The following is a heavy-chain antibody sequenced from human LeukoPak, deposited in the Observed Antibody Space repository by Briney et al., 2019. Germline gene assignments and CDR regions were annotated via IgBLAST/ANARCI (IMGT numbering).Heavy chain of an antibody. Sequence: ASVKVSCKASGYTFTGYYMHWVRQAPGQGLEWMGWINLNSGGTNYAQKFQGRVTMTRDTSISTAYMELSRLRSDDTAVYYCARDFGDQNEFDYWGQGTLVTVSS. CDR2: INLNSGGT. CDR3: ARDFGDQNEFDY. J-gene: IGHJ4*02. D-gene: IGHD3-16*01. CDR1: GYTFTGYY. V-gene: IGHV1-2*02.